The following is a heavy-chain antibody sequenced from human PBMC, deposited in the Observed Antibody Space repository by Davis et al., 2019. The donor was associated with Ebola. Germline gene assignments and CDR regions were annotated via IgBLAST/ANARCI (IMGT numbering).Heavy chain of an antibody. CDR2: IYPGDSDT. D-gene: IGHD2-8*02. CDR3: ARPGYCTGGVCYDGMDV. Sequence: GESLKISCKGSGYSFTSYWIGWVRQMPGKGLEWMGIIYPGDSDTRYSPSFQGQVTISADKSISTAYLQWSSLKASDTAMYYCARPGYCTGGVCYDGMDVWGQGTTVTVSS. CDR1: GYSFTSYW. J-gene: IGHJ6*02. V-gene: IGHV5-51*01.